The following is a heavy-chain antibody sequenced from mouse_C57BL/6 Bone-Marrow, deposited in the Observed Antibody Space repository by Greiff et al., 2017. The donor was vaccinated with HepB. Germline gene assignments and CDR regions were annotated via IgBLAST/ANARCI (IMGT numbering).Heavy chain of an antibody. J-gene: IGHJ3*01. D-gene: IGHD1-1*01. CDR1: GYTFTSYW. V-gene: IGHV1-7*01. CDR3: ARAGYYGSSYAWFAY. Sequence: QVQLKESGAELAKPGASVKLSCKASGYTFTSYWMHWVKQRPGQGLEWIGYINPSSGYTKYNQKFKAKATLTADKSSSTAYMQLSSLTYEDSAVYYCARAGYYGSSYAWFAYWGQGTLVTVSA. CDR2: INPSSGYT.